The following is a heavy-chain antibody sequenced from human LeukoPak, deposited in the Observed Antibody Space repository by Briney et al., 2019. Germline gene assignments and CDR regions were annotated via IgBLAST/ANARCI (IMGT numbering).Heavy chain of an antibody. CDR1: GFTFSSYG. Sequence: PGGSLRLSCSASGFTFSSYGMRWVRQAPGKGLEWVAVISYDGSNKYYADSVKGRFTISRDNSKNKLYLQMNSLRAEDTAVYYCAKRQLKDIVVVVAATLGAFDIWGQGTMVTVSS. CDR2: ISYDGSNK. V-gene: IGHV3-30*18. J-gene: IGHJ3*02. CDR3: AKRQLKDIVVVVAATLGAFDI. D-gene: IGHD2-15*01.